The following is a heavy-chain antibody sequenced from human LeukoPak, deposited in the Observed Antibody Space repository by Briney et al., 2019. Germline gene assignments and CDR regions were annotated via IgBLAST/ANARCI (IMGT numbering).Heavy chain of an antibody. V-gene: IGHV4-59*01. CDR3: ARDRGTIFGPRGDFDY. J-gene: IGHJ4*02. CDR1: GGSISSYY. D-gene: IGHD3-3*01. Sequence: PSETLSLTCTVSGGSISSYYWRWIRQPPGKGLEWIGYIYYSGSTNYNPSLKSRVTISVDTSKNQFSLKLSSVTAADTAVYYCARDRGTIFGPRGDFDYWGQGTLVTVSS. CDR2: IYYSGST.